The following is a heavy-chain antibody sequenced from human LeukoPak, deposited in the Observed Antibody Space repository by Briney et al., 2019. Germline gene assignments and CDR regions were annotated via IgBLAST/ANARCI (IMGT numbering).Heavy chain of an antibody. V-gene: IGHV4-59*08. CDR3: ARHAAVEGSSGWSPLWWFDP. CDR1: GGSIRSYY. D-gene: IGHD6-19*01. CDR2: MHHSGST. J-gene: IGHJ5*02. Sequence: SETLSLTCTDSGGSIRSYYWSWIRQPPGKGLEWIGYMHHSGSTKHNPYLKSRVTISVDTSKSQFSLKLSSVTAADTAVYYCARHAAVEGSSGWSPLWWFDPWGQGTLVTVSS.